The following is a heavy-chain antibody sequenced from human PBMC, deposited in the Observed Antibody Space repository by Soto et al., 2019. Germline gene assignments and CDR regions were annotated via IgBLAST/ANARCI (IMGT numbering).Heavy chain of an antibody. D-gene: IGHD3-22*01. CDR3: AKGPFYDSSGYHHFDY. CDR1: GXTFSSYS. CDR2: ISGSGGST. Sequence: GSPRLCCAASGXTFSSYSMSWVRQTPGKGLEWVSAISGSGGSTYYADSVKGRFTISRDNSKNTLYLQMNSLRAEDTAVYYCAKGPFYDSSGYHHFDYWGQGTLGTVSS. V-gene: IGHV3-23*01. J-gene: IGHJ4*02.